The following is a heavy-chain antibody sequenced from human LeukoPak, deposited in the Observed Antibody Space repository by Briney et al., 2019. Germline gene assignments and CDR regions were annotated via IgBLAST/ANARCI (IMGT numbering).Heavy chain of an antibody. CDR2: INAGNGNT. CDR1: GYTFTSYA. J-gene: IGHJ4*02. D-gene: IGHD6-19*01. Sequence: ASVKVSCKASGYTFTSYAMHWVRQAPGQRLEWMGWINAGNGNTKYSQKFQGRVTITRDTSASTAYMELSSLRSEDTAVYYCARSRYSSGWRGHFDYWGQGTLVTVSS. CDR3: ARSRYSSGWRGHFDY. V-gene: IGHV1-3*01.